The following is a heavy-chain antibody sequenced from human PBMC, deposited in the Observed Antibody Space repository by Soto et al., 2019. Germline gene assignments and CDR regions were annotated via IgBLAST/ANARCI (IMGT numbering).Heavy chain of an antibody. Sequence: PSETLSLTCTVSGGSISSGGYYWSWIRQHPGKGLEWVGYCYYTGSSYYNPSLKSRVTISVDASKNQLSLRLASVTAADTAVYYCARDLRGYSRYDYLDYWGQGIPVTVSS. J-gene: IGHJ4*02. D-gene: IGHD5-12*01. CDR3: ARDLRGYSRYDYLDY. CDR2: CYYTGSS. CDR1: GGSISSGGYY. V-gene: IGHV4-31*03.